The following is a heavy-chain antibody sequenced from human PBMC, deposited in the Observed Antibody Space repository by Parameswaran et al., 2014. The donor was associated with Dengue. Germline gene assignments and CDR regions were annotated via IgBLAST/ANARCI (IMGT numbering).Heavy chain of an antibody. V-gene: IGHV4-4*02. Sequence: VRQMPGKGLEWIAQINPSGNTNYNPSLKSRITMSVEKSNNRFSLRLTSMTAADTAVYYCARDMGGRYGEYDSHSYGLDVWGRGTTVTVSS. D-gene: IGHD4-17*01. CDR3: ARDMGGRYGEYDSHSYGLDV. CDR2: INPSGNT. J-gene: IGHJ6*02.